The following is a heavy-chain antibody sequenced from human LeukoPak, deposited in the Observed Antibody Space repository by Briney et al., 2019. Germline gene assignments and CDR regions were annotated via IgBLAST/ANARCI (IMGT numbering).Heavy chain of an antibody. V-gene: IGHV1-69*13. D-gene: IGHD4-11*01. Sequence: ASVKVSCKASGGTFSSYAISWVRQAPGQGLEWMGGIIPIFGTANYAQKFQGRVTITADESTSTAYMELSSLRSEDTAVYYCARSLYSNYAYNWFDPWGQGTLDTVSS. J-gene: IGHJ5*02. CDR3: ARSLYSNYAYNWFDP. CDR2: IIPIFGTA. CDR1: GGTFSSYA.